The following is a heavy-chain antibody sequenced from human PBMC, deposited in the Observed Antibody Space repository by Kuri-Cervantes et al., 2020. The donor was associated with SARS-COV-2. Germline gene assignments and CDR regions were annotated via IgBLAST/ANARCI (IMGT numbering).Heavy chain of an antibody. CDR3: ARVYYYYGMDV. Sequence: GESLKISCAASGFTVSSNYMSWVRQAPGKGLEWVSVIYSGGSTYYADSVKGRFTISRDNSKNTLYLQMNSLRADDTAVYYCARVYYYYGMDVWGQGTTVTVSS. CDR1: GFTVSSNY. J-gene: IGHJ6*02. CDR2: IYSGGST. V-gene: IGHV3-53*01.